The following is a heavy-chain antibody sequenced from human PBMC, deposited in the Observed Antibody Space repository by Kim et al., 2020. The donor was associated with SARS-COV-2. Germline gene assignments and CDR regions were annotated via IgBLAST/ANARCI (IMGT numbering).Heavy chain of an antibody. J-gene: IGHJ2*01. D-gene: IGHD6-13*01. CDR3: AKKGIAAAGKYWYFDL. V-gene: IGHV3-23*01. CDR2: ISGSGGST. CDR1: GFTFSSYA. Sequence: GGSLRLSCAASGFTFSSYAMSWVRQAPGKGLEWVSAISGSGGSTYYADSVKGRFTISRDNSKNTLYLQMNSLRAEDTAVYYCAKKGIAAAGKYWYFDLWGRGTLVTVSS.